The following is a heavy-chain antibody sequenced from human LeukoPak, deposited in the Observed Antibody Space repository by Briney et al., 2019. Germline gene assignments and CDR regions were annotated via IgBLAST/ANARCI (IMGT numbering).Heavy chain of an antibody. D-gene: IGHD1-26*01. Sequence: GGSLRLSCAASGFTFSSYAMSWVRQAPGKGLEWVSIISDSGGSTYYADSVKGRFTISRDNSKNTLYLQMNSLRAEDTAVYYCAKPVGATRFAFDIWGQGTMVTVSS. V-gene: IGHV3-23*01. CDR2: ISDSGGST. J-gene: IGHJ3*02. CDR1: GFTFSSYA. CDR3: AKPVGATRFAFDI.